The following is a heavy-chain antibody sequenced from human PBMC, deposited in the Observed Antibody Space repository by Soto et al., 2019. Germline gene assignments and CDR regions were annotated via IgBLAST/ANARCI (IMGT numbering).Heavy chain of an antibody. CDR3: AREGPPIRAHNPPEFFQQ. Sequence: QLQLQESGPGLVKPSETLSLTCTVSGGSLSSRSNYWGWVRRPPGKGLEWIGSVYYTGGTYYNPSLKSRVAISIDMSKNQFSLELSFVTAADTAVYYCAREGPPIRAHNPPEFFQQCGHGTLVTVSS. V-gene: IGHV4-39*02. CDR2: VYYTGGT. CDR1: GGSLSSRSNY. J-gene: IGHJ1*01. D-gene: IGHD1-26*01.